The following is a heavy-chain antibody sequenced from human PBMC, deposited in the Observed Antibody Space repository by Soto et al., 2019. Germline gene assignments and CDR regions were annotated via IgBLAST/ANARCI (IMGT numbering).Heavy chain of an antibody. Sequence: GASVKVSCKASGYTFTSYYMHWVRQAPGQGLEWMGIINPSGGSTSYAQKFQGRVTMTRDTSTSTVYMELSSLRSEDTAVYYCARANVVDSSFRFYYFDYWGQGTLVTVSS. D-gene: IGHD6-6*01. CDR2: INPSGGST. J-gene: IGHJ4*02. V-gene: IGHV1-46*01. CDR1: GYTFTSYY. CDR3: ARANVVDSSFRFYYFDY.